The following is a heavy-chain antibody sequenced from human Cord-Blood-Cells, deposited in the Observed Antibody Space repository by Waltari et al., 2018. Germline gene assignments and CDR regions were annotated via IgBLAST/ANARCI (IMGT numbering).Heavy chain of an antibody. Sequence: QVQLVQSGAEVKKPGSSVKVSCKASGGTFSSYAISWVRQAPGQGLEWMGGIIPILGIANDAQKFQGRVTITADESTSTAYMELSSLRSEDTAVYYCAREGPNYYDSRGYGGGFDYWGQGTLVTVSS. J-gene: IGHJ4*02. CDR2: IIPILGIA. CDR3: AREGPNYYDSRGYGGGFDY. V-gene: IGHV1-69*04. CDR1: GGTFSSYA. D-gene: IGHD3-22*01.